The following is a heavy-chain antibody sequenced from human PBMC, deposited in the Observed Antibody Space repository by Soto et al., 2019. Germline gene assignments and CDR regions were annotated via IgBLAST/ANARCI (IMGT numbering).Heavy chain of an antibody. V-gene: IGHV3-30*18. CDR1: GFSFSKYG. Sequence: QVLLVESGGGVVRPGRSLGLSCGASGFSFSKYGMHWVRQAPGEGLEWLSLISYDGSEKWYAESVKGRFTISRDNSKNTLYLQMNSLRGDDTAVYYCAKGYEVSPPVASGWYSNYFYGVDVWGRGTTVTVSS. D-gene: IGHD6-19*01. CDR2: ISYDGSEK. CDR3: AKGYEVSPPVASGWYSNYFYGVDV. J-gene: IGHJ6*02.